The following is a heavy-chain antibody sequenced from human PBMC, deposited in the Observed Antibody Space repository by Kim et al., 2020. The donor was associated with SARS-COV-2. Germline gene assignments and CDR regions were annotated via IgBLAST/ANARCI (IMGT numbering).Heavy chain of an antibody. J-gene: IGHJ4*02. CDR3: ASRVAAAGSFDY. D-gene: IGHD6-13*01. Sequence: SYSPSFQGQVTISADKSISTAYLQWSSLKASDTAMYYCASRVAAAGSFDYWGQGTLVTVSS. V-gene: IGHV5-51*01.